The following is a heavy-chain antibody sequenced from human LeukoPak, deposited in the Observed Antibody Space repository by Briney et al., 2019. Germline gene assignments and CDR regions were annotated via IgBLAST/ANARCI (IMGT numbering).Heavy chain of an antibody. CDR3: ATRSTGVAATSDS. V-gene: IGHV4-59*01. J-gene: IGHJ4*02. CDR1: GGSISSYY. CDR2: ISYSGNT. Sequence: SETLSLTCSVSGGSISSYYWSWIRRPPGKGLEWIGYISYSGNTNYNPSLKSRVTISVDTSKNQFSLKLSSVTAADTVVYYCATRSTGVAATSDSWGQGALVTVSS. D-gene: IGHD2-15*01.